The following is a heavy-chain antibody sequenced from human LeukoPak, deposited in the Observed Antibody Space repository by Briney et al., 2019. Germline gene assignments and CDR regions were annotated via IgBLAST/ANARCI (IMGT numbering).Heavy chain of an antibody. D-gene: IGHD3-3*01. CDR1: GFTVSSNY. J-gene: IGHJ4*02. Sequence: GSLRLSCAASGFTVSSNYMSWVRQAPGKGLEWVSVIYSGGSTYYADSVKGRFTISRDNSKNTLYLQMNSLRAEDTAVYYCAKGAIFGVVVRTFFDYWGQGTLVTVSS. CDR3: AKGAIFGVVVRTFFDY. V-gene: IGHV3-53*01. CDR2: IYSGGST.